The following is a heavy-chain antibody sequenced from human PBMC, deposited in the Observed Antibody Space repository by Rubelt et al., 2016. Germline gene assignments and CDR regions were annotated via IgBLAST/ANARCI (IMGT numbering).Heavy chain of an antibody. CDR2: IKQDGSEK. Sequence: GKGLEWLANIKQDGSEKYYVDSVMGRFTISRDTSKNTLYLQMNSLRAEDTAVYYCASWIYCSGGSCYQPEAFDIWGQGTIVTVSS. J-gene: IGHJ3*02. D-gene: IGHD2-15*01. V-gene: IGHV3-7*03. CDR3: ASWIYCSGGSCYQPEAFDI.